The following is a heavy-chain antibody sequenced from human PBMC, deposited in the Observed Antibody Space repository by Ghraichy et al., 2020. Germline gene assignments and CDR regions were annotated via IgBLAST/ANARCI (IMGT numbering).Heavy chain of an antibody. CDR3: AKDPRDLQSGYFDL. Sequence: GGSLRLSCTASGFTFLSYGMHSVRQSPGKGLEWVAVISHDGRHTYYVDSVKGRFTISRDNYKNTLYLQIKDVRGDDAAMYHCAKDPRDLQSGYFDLWGRGTLVTVSS. CDR1: GFTFLSYG. V-gene: IGHV3-30*18. J-gene: IGHJ2*01. CDR2: ISHDGRHT. D-gene: IGHD5-24*01.